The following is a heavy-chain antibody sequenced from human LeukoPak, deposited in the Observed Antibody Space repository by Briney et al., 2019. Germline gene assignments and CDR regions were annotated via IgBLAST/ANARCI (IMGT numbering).Heavy chain of an antibody. CDR3: ARSLANNWFDP. CDR2: IYHSGST. Sequence: SETLSLTCAVSGGSISSGGYSWSWIRQPPGMGLEWIGYIYHSGSTYYNPSLKSRVTISVDRSKNQFSLKLSSVTAADTAVYYCARSLANNWFDPWGQGTLVTVSS. CDR1: GGSISSGGYS. J-gene: IGHJ5*02. D-gene: IGHD3-16*01. V-gene: IGHV4-30-2*01.